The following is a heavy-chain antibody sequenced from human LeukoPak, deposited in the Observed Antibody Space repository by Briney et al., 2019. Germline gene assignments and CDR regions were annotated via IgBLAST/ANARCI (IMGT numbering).Heavy chain of an antibody. CDR2: INPNSGGT. J-gene: IGHJ4*02. CDR1: GYTFTGYY. CDR3: ARVLMTTVVTPGY. V-gene: IGHV1-2*02. D-gene: IGHD4-23*01. Sequence: GASVKVSCKASGYTFTGYYMHWVRQAPGQGLEWMGWINPNSGGTNYAQKFQGRVTMTRDTSISTAYMEPSRLRSDDTAVYYCARVLMTTVVTPGYWGQGTLVTVSS.